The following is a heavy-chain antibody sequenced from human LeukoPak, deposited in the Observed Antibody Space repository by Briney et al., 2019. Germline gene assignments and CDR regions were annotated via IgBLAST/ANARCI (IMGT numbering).Heavy chain of an antibody. V-gene: IGHV3-21*01. J-gene: IGHJ3*02. CDR1: GFTFSSYS. D-gene: IGHD3-22*01. Sequence: GGSLRLSCAASGFTFSSYSMNWVRQAPGKGLEWVSSISSSSSYIYYADSVKGRFTISRDNAKNTLYLRMNSLRAEDTAVYYCARDVFDYYDSTGYWARNAFDIWGQGTMVTVSS. CDR2: ISSSSSYI. CDR3: ARDVFDYYDSTGYWARNAFDI.